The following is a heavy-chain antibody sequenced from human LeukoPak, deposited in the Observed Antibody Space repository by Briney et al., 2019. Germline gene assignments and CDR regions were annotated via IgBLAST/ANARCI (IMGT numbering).Heavy chain of an antibody. D-gene: IGHD2-2*01. J-gene: IGHJ4*02. V-gene: IGHV5-51*01. CDR3: ARRQGCSSTSCPPDS. CDR2: IYPGDSDT. Sequence: GESLKISCRGFGYSFTTYWIGWVRQMPGKGLEWMGIIYPGDSDTRYSPSFQGQVTMSADKSINTAYLQWSSLKASDTAMYYCARRQGCSSTSCPPDSWGQGTLVTVSS. CDR1: GYSFTTYW.